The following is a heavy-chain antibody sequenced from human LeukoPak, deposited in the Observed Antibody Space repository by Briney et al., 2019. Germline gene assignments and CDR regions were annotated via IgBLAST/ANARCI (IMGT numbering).Heavy chain of an antibody. V-gene: IGHV4-4*07. J-gene: IGHJ3*02. D-gene: IGHD2-2*01. CDR3: ARGAAADWVFDI. CDR2: IYPSGGT. CDR1: GGSISSYY. Sequence: AETLSLTCTVSGGSISSYYWSWIRQPAGKGLEWIGRIYPSGGTNYNPSLKSRVTISVDKSKNQFSLNLSSVTAADTAVYYCARGAAADWVFDIWGQGTMVTVS.